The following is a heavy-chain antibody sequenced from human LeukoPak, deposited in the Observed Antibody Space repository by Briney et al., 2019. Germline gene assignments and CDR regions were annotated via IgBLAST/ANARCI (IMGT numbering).Heavy chain of an antibody. Sequence: ASVKVSCKASGGTFSSYAISWVRQAPGQGLEWMGGIIPIFGTANYAQKFQGRVTITADKSTSTAYMELSSLRSEDTAVYYCARGSSIIAVAGGLGAFDIWGQGTMVTVSS. CDR2: IIPIFGTA. J-gene: IGHJ3*02. V-gene: IGHV1-69*06. D-gene: IGHD6-19*01. CDR3: ARGSSIIAVAGGLGAFDI. CDR1: GGTFSSYA.